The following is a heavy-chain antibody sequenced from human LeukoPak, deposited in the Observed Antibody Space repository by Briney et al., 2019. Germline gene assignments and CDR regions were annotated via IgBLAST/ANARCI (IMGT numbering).Heavy chain of an antibody. V-gene: IGHV3-48*03. D-gene: IGHD1-26*01. CDR3: ARAWERTFDI. CDR2: ISSSGSTI. CDR1: GFTFSSYE. J-gene: IGHJ3*02. Sequence: PGGSLRLSCAASGFTFSSYEMDWVRQAPGKGLEWVSYISSSGSTIYYADSVKGRFTISRDNAKNSLYLQMNSLRAEDTAVYYCARAWERTFDIWGQGTMVTVSS.